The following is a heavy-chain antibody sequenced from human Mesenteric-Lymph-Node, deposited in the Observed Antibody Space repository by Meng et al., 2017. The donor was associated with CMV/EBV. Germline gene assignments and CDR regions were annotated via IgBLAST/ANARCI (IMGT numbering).Heavy chain of an antibody. J-gene: IGHJ4*02. CDR2: INPIIKAE. Sequence: WRDSGSTFDSRAITWVRQEPGQGLGWIRRINPIIKAENYAQRLQNRVTITANKSANTSHMEMIRLTSEDTAVYYCVKNRNSSDFRLDYWGQGALVTVSS. CDR1: GSTFDSRA. CDR3: VKNRNSSDFRLDY. D-gene: IGHD3-22*01. V-gene: IGHV1-69*04.